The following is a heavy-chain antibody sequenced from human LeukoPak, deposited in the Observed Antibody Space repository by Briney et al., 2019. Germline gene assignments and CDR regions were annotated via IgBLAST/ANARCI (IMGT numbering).Heavy chain of an antibody. J-gene: IGHJ4*02. V-gene: IGHV3-7*01. D-gene: IGHD1-26*01. Sequence: PGGSLRLSCAASGFTFSDYWMTWVRQVPGKGLEWVANVGRDGSEKNYVDSVEGRFTISRDNAKKSLDLEMNSLRVEDTALYYCAKVGTWELQRAFENWGQGTLVTVSS. CDR2: VGRDGSEK. CDR1: GFTFSDYW. CDR3: AKVGTWELQRAFEN.